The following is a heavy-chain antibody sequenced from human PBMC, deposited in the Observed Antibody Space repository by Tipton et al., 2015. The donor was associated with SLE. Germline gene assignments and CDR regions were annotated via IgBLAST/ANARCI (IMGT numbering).Heavy chain of an antibody. CDR3: AREEGQWDAFDI. V-gene: IGHV4-61*08. CDR1: GDSISSGGHY. Sequence: TLSLTCPVSGDSISSGGHYWSWIRQLPGKGLEWIGYISYGGGTNYNPSLKSRVTISVDTAKNQFSLKLTSVTAADTAVYYCAREEGQWDAFDIWGQGTMVTVSS. J-gene: IGHJ3*02. D-gene: IGHD6-19*01. CDR2: ISYGGGT.